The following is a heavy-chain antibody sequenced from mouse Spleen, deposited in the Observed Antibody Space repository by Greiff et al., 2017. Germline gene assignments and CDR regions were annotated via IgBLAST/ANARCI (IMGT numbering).Heavy chain of an antibody. CDR1: GFTFSDYY. Sequence: EVQGVESGGGLVQPGGSLKLSCAASGFTFSDYYMYWVRQTPEKRLEWVAYISNGGGSTYYPDTVKGRFTISRDNAKNTLYLQMSRLKSEDTAMYYCARQELGRGFDYWGQGTTLTVSS. CDR2: ISNGGGST. D-gene: IGHD4-1*01. J-gene: IGHJ2*01. V-gene: IGHV5-12*01. CDR3: ARQELGRGFDY.